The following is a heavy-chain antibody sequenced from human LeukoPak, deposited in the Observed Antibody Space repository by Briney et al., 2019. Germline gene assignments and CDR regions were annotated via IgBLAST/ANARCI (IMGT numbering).Heavy chain of an antibody. D-gene: IGHD3-22*01. Sequence: PGGSLRLSCAASGFTFSSYAMHWVRQAPGRGLEWLAVISYDGTNKYYADSVMGRFTISRDNSKNTLYLQMNSLRVEDTALYYCASPWEPPYYYDSRGSFQHWGQGTLVTVSS. CDR2: ISYDGTNK. CDR3: ASPWEPPYYYDSRGSFQH. V-gene: IGHV3-30-3*01. CDR1: GFTFSSYA. J-gene: IGHJ1*01.